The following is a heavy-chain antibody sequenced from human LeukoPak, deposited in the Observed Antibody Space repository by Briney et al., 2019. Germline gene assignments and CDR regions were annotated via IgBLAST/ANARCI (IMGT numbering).Heavy chain of an antibody. Sequence: SETLSLTCTVSGGSISSYYWSWIRQPPGKGLEWIGSIYYSGSTYYNPSLKSRVTISIDTSKNQFSLKLSSVTAADTAVYYCARARSSTTFDYWGQGTLVTVSS. CDR3: ARARSSTTFDY. J-gene: IGHJ4*02. CDR1: GGSISSYY. V-gene: IGHV4-39*01. CDR2: IYYSGST. D-gene: IGHD6-13*01.